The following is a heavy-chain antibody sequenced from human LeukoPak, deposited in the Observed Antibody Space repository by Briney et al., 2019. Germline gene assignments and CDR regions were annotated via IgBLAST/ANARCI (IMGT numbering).Heavy chain of an antibody. CDR2: ITSGGDTT. CDR3: AKGGGYEVLYDY. CDR1: GFTFSTSG. V-gene: IGHV3-23*01. D-gene: IGHD5-12*01. J-gene: IGHJ4*02. Sequence: GGSLRLSCAASGFTFSTSGMSWVRQASGKGLDWVSAITSGGDTTYYADSVKGRFTIFRDNSKNTLYLQMNNLRAEDTAVYYCAKGGGYEVLYDYWGQGTLVTVSS.